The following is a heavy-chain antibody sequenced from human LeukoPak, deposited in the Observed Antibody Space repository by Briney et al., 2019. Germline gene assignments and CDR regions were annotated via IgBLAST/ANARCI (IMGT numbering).Heavy chain of an antibody. V-gene: IGHV3-30*04. D-gene: IGHD2-15*01. CDR2: VSYDGSNK. J-gene: IGHJ3*02. CDR1: GFTFSSYA. Sequence: PGGSLRLSCAASGFTFSSYAMHWVRQAPGKGLEWVAVVSYDGSNKYYADSVKGRFTISRDNSKNTLYLQMNSLRAEDTAVYYCAKADDSGDLKDAFDIWGQGTMVTVSS. CDR3: AKADDSGDLKDAFDI.